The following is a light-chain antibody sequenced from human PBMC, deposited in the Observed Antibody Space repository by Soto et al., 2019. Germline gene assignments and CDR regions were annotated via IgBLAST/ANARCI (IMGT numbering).Light chain of an antibody. CDR2: DVS. CDR1: SSDVGGYNY. Sequence: QSALTQPRSVSGSPGQSVTISCTGTSSDVGGYNYVSWYQQHPGKAPKLMIYDVSKRPSGVPDRFSGSKSGNTASLTISGLQAEDEADYYCCSYAGSSLYGFGTGTKVTVL. V-gene: IGLV2-11*01. CDR3: CSYAGSSLYG. J-gene: IGLJ1*01.